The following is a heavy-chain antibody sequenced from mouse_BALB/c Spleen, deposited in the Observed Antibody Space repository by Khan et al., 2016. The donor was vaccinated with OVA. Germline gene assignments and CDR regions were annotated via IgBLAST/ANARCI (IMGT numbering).Heavy chain of an antibody. CDR3: TRWGYWFAY. D-gene: IGHD2-2*01. V-gene: IGHV1-5*01. J-gene: IGHJ3*01. CDR2: IYPGHSDT. Sequence: VQLKQSGTVLARPGASVKMSCKASGYSFTSYWMHWVKQRPGQGLEWIGAIYPGHSDTSYNQKFKDKAKLTAVTSASTAYMELSSLTNEDSAVYYCTRWGYWFAYWGQGTLVTVAA. CDR1: GYSFTSYW.